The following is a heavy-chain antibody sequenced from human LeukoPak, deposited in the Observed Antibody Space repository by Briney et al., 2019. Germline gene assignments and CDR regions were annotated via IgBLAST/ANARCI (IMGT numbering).Heavy chain of an antibody. V-gene: IGHV3-48*02. CDR1: GFTFSSYN. Sequence: GGSLRLSCAASGFTFSSYNMNWVRQAPGKGVEWVSYISSSSSTIYYADSVKGRFTISRDNAKNSLYLQMNSLRDEDTAVYYCCRVRGAITKDWFDPWGQGTLVTVSS. J-gene: IGHJ5*02. CDR3: CRVRGAITKDWFDP. D-gene: IGHD3-10*01. CDR2: ISSSSSTI.